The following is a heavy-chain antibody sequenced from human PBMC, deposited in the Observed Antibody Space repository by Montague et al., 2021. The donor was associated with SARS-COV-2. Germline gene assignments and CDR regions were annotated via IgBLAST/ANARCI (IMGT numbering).Heavy chain of an antibody. V-gene: IGHV4-59*08. Sequence: SETLSLTCTVSGESVSRYYWNWIRQSPGKGLEWIGNIYYYGSANYNPSLNSRLTISLDTSKNQLSLNLTSVTAADTATYYCARQITMVGESFDSWGQGTLVIVSS. CDR2: IYYYGSA. D-gene: IGHD3-10*02. CDR1: GESVSRYY. CDR3: ARQITMVGESFDS. J-gene: IGHJ4*02.